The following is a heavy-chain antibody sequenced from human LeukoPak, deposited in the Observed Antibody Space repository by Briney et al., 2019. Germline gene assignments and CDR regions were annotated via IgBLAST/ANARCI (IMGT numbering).Heavy chain of an antibody. V-gene: IGHV3-72*01. CDR1: GFAITDHH. CDR2: SQTTKPNSCTT. CDR3: VRVVTTSSGWYHFDN. Sequence: GGSLRLSCAASGFAITDHHMDWVRQAPGKGMEWVGRSQTTKPNSCTTEYAASVKGRFTISRDDSKNSLYLQLNSLKTEDTAVYYFVRVVTTSSGWYHFDNWGQGTLVTVSS. J-gene: IGHJ4*02. D-gene: IGHD6-13*01.